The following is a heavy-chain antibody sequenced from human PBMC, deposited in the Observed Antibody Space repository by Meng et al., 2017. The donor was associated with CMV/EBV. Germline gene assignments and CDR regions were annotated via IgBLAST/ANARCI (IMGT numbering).Heavy chain of an antibody. J-gene: IGHJ5*02. V-gene: IGHV1-46*02. CDR3: AREEGIAARSDWFDP. CDR1: GSTFHSYS. D-gene: IGHD6-6*01. CDR2: INPSGGST. Sequence: QGQLVQRGAEVQEPGASMKVSCKASGSTFHSYSMHWGGQAPGQGLEWRGIINPSGGSTSYAQKFQGRVTMTRDTSTSTVYMELSSLRSEDTAVYYCAREEGIAARSDWFDPWGQGTLVTVSS.